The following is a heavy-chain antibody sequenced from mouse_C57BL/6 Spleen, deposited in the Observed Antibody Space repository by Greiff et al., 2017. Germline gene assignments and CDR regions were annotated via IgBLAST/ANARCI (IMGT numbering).Heavy chain of an antibody. D-gene: IGHD2-3*01. Sequence: QVHVKQSGAELVRPGTSVKMSCKASGYTFTNYWIGWAKQRPGHGLEWIGDIYPGGGYTNYNEKFKGKATLTADKSSSTAYMQFSSLTSEDSAIYYCARSGDDGSFAYWGQGTLVTVSA. J-gene: IGHJ3*01. V-gene: IGHV1-63*01. CDR2: IYPGGGYT. CDR1: GYTFTNYW. CDR3: ARSGDDGSFAY.